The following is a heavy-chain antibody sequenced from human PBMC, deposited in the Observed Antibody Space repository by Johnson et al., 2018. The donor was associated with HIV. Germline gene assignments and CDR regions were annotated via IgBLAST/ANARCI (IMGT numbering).Heavy chain of an antibody. CDR3: TTVLQFWACDI. CDR2: IWYDGSNK. CDR1: GFTFSSYA. V-gene: IGHV3-33*08. Sequence: QVQLVESGGGLVQPGGSLRLSCAASGFTFSSYAMHWVRQAPGKGLEWVAVIWYDGSNKYYADSVKGRFTISRDNSQNTLYLQMNRLKNEDTAVYYCTTVLQFWACDIWGQGKMVTVSS. D-gene: IGHD5-24*01. J-gene: IGHJ3*02.